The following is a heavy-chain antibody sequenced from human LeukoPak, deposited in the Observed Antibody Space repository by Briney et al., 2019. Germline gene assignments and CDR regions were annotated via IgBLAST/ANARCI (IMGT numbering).Heavy chain of an antibody. V-gene: IGHV4-59*01. CDR3: ARAYNVRSGGPFRFDY. CDR1: GGSISSYY. J-gene: IGHJ4*02. CDR2: IYYSGST. D-gene: IGHD3-16*01. Sequence: SEALSLTCTVSGGSISSYYWSWIRQPPGEGLWWSGYIYYSGSTNYNPSLKSRVTISVDTSKNQFSLKLSSVTAADTAVYYCARAYNVRSGGPFRFDYWGQGTLVPVSS.